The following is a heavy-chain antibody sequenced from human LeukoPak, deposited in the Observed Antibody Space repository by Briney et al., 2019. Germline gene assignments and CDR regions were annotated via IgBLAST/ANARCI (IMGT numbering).Heavy chain of an antibody. V-gene: IGHV3-23*01. J-gene: IGHJ6*02. CDR2: ISGSGGST. CDR1: GFTFSNYA. D-gene: IGHD1-26*01. CDR3: AKDKGWGYSTYDYYGMDV. Sequence: PGGSLRLSCAASGFTFSNYAMSWVRQAPGKGLEWVSAISGSGGSTYYADSVKGRFTIFRDNSKNTLYLQMNSLRAQDTAVYYCAKDKGWGYSTYDYYGMDVWGQGTTVTVSS.